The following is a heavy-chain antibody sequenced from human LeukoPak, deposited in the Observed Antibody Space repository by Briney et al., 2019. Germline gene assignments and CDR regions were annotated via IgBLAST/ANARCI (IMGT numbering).Heavy chain of an antibody. CDR2: ISYDGINK. CDR3: ARPKVVVTPTFFFDS. CDR1: GFTFSNYA. J-gene: IGHJ4*02. Sequence: PEGSLRLSCAASGFTFSNYAMHWVRQAPGKGLEWVALISYDGINKHYADSVKDRSTISRDNSKNTLYLQMNSLRAEDTAVYYCARPKVVVTPTFFFDSWGQGTLVTVSS. V-gene: IGHV3-30-3*01. D-gene: IGHD2-21*02.